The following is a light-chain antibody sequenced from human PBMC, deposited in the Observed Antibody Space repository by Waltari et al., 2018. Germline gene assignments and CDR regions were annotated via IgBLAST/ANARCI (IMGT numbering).Light chain of an antibody. Sequence: DIQMTQSPPSLSASVGDRVTITCQATEDITNYLNWYQQKPGKAPKLLIYEASNLETGVPSRFSGSGSGTDFTFAISSLQPEDVATYYCQQYHDLPTFGQGTRLEIK. CDR3: QQYHDLPT. V-gene: IGKV1-33*01. J-gene: IGKJ5*01. CDR2: EAS. CDR1: EDITNY.